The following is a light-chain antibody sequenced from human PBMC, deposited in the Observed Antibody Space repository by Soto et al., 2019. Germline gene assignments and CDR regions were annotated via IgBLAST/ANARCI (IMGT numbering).Light chain of an antibody. J-gene: IGLJ2*01. CDR2: GNN. CDR1: SSNIGNNY. CDR3: GTWDSSLSAVV. Sequence: QPVLTQPPSVSAAPGQKVTISCSGSSSNIGNNYVSWYQQLPGTAPKLLIYGNNKRPSGIPDRFSGSKSGTSATLGITGLQTGDEADYYCGTWDSSLSAVVFGGGTKLTVL. V-gene: IGLV1-51*01.